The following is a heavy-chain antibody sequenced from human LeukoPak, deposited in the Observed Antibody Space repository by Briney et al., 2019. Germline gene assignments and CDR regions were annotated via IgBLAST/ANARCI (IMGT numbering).Heavy chain of an antibody. CDR3: ARDRWFGESLPAHFDY. CDR1: GFTFSNYG. CDR2: ISSTANTI. V-gene: IGHV3-48*01. J-gene: IGHJ4*02. D-gene: IGHD3-10*01. Sequence: TGGSLRLSCAASGFTFSNYGLSWVRQAPGKGLEWISYISSTANTIYYADSVKGRFTISRDNAKNSLSLQMSSLTAEDTAMYYCARDRWFGESLPAHFDYWGQGTLVTVSS.